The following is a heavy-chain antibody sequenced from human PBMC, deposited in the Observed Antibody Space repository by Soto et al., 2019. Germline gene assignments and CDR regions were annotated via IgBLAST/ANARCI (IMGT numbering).Heavy chain of an antibody. Sequence: QPGGSLSLSCAASGFTFSSYWMSWVRQAPGKGLEWVANIKQDGSEKYYVDSVKGRFTISRDNAKNSLYLQMNSLRAEDTAVYYCAHEGLIGVFDYWGQGTLVTVSS. V-gene: IGHV3-7*01. J-gene: IGHJ4*02. CDR2: IKQDGSEK. D-gene: IGHD2-21*01. CDR1: GFTFSSYW. CDR3: AHEGLIGVFDY.